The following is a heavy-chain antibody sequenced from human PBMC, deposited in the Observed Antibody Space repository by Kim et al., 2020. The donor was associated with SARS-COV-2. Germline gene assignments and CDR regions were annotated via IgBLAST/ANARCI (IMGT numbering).Heavy chain of an antibody. V-gene: IGHV2-5*02. CDR2: IYWDDDK. CDR1: GFSLSTSGVG. Sequence: SGPTLVNPTQTLTLTCTFSGFSLSTSGVGVGWIRQPPGKALEWLALIYWDDDKRYSPSLKSRLTITKDTSKNQVVLTMTNMDPVDTATYYCAPMVRGIFYYYYGMDVWGQGTTVTVSS. CDR3: APMVRGIFYYYYGMDV. D-gene: IGHD3-10*01. J-gene: IGHJ6*02.